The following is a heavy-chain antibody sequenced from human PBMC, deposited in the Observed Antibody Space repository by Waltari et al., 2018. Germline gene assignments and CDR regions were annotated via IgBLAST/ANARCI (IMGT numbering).Heavy chain of an antibody. V-gene: IGHV4-34*01. CDR2: INHSGST. Sequence: QVQLQQWGAGLLKPSETLSLTCAVNGGSLRGYYWSWIRQPPGKGLEWIGEINHSGSTNYNPSLKSRVTISVDTSKNQFSLRLSSVTAADTAVYYCARITTVTTSAFDIWGQGTMVTVSS. CDR1: GGSLRGYY. CDR3: ARITTVTTSAFDI. J-gene: IGHJ3*02. D-gene: IGHD4-17*01.